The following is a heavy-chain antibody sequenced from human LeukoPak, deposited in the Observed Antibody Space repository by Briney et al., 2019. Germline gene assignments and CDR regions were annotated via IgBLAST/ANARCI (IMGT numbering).Heavy chain of an antibody. CDR3: ARQIAAAGTDDWFDP. CDR1: GYSFTNYW. J-gene: IGHJ5*02. CDR2: IYPGDSDT. V-gene: IGHV5-51*01. Sequence: GEPLNISSKASGYSFTNYWIGWVRQLPGKGLEWMGSIYPGDSDTRYSPSFQGQVTISADKSISTAYLQWSSLKASDTAMYYSARQIAAAGTDDWFDPWGQGTLVTVSS. D-gene: IGHD6-13*01.